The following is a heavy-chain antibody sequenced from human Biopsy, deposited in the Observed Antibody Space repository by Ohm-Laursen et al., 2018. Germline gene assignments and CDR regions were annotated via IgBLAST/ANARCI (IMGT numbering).Heavy chain of an antibody. V-gene: IGHV1-2*02. CDR3: ARVPAYPSIDGYYGLDL. D-gene: IGHD2-15*01. CDR1: GYTFAGYY. J-gene: IGHJ6*02. CDR2: INPNSGNA. Sequence: SSVKVSCKASGYTFAGYYLHWVRQAPGHGLEWMGWINPNSGNANYAQSFQGRLTVTRDTSITTAYMELTSLTSDDTAIYYCARVPAYPSIDGYYGLDLWGQGITVSVSS.